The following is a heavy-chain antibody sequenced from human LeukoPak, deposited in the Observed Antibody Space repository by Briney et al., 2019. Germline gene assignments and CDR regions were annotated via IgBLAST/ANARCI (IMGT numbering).Heavy chain of an antibody. Sequence: SETLSLTCAVYGGSFSGYYWSWLRPPPGKGLEWIGEINHSGSTNYNPSLKSRVTISVDTSKNQFSLKLSSVTAADTAVYYCARGSMTTVTTTFDIWGQGTMVTVSS. CDR2: INHSGST. CDR3: ARGSMTTVTTTFDI. V-gene: IGHV4-34*01. CDR1: GGSFSGYY. D-gene: IGHD4-17*01. J-gene: IGHJ3*02.